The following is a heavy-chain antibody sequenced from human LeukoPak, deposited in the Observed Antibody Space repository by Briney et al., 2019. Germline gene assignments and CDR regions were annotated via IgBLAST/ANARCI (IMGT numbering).Heavy chain of an antibody. CDR3: ARAIRPYYFDY. CDR2: INHSGST. V-gene: IGHV4-34*01. J-gene: IGHJ4*02. Sequence: SETLSLTCAVYGGFFSGYYWSWIRQPPGKGLEWIGEINHSGSTNYNPSLKSRVTISVDTSKNQFSLKLSSVTAADTAVYYCARAIRPYYFDYWGQGTLVTVSS. CDR1: GGFFSGYY.